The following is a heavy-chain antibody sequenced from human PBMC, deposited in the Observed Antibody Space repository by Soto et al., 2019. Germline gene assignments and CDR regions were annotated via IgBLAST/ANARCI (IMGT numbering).Heavy chain of an antibody. J-gene: IGHJ4*02. CDR3: ARDRRWLHLVDY. D-gene: IGHD5-12*01. CDR2: ISYDGSNK. CDR1: GFTFSSYA. V-gene: IGHV3-30-3*01. Sequence: QVQLVESGGGVVQPGRSLRLSCAASGFTFSSYAMHWVRQAPGKGLEWVAVISYDGSNKYYADSVKGRITISRDNSKNTLSLQMNSLRAEDTAVYYCARDRRWLHLVDYWGQGTLVTVSS.